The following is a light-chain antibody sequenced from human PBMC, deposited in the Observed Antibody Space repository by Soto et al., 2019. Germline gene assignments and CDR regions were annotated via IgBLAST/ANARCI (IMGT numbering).Light chain of an antibody. CDR2: DAS. J-gene: IGKJ4*01. Sequence: EIVLIQSPATLSLSPGERATLSCRASQSVGSNLAWYQQNHGQAPRLLIFDASNRATGIPARFSGSGSGTEFILALSSLEPEDFVVKDCQQHSKWPLTVGGGNKVDI. CDR3: QQHSKWPLT. V-gene: IGKV3-11*01. CDR1: QSVGSN.